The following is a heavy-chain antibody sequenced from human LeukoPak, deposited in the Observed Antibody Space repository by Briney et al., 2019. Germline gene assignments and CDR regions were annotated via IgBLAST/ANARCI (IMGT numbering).Heavy chain of an antibody. V-gene: IGHV3-20*04. Sequence: GGSLRLSCAASGFTFDDYGMSWVRQAPGKGLEWVSGINWNGGSTGYADSVKGRFTISRDNAKNSLYLQMNSLRAEDTAVYYCARRAPGEDSSRYYYYYMDVWGKGTTVTVSS. J-gene: IGHJ6*03. CDR1: GFTFDDYG. D-gene: IGHD6-13*01. CDR3: ARRAPGEDSSRYYYYYMDV. CDR2: INWNGGST.